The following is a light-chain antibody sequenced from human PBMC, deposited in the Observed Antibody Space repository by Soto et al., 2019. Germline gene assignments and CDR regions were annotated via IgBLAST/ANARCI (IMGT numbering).Light chain of an antibody. CDR3: QHYGSSWT. CDR1: QSGRSKY. J-gene: IGKJ1*01. CDR2: ATS. Sequence: EIVLTQSPGTLSLSPGERATLSCRASQSGRSKYIAWYQQRPGQAPRLLLYATSNRATGIPDRFSGSGSGTDFTLAISRLEPEDFAVYCCQHYGSSWTFGQGTKVEIK. V-gene: IGKV3-20*01.